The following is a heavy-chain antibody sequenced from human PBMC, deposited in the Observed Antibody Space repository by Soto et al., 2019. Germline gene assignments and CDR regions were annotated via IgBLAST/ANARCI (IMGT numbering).Heavy chain of an antibody. Sequence: QVQLVESGGGVVQPGRSLRLSCAASGFTFSSYAMHWVRQAPGKGLEWVAVISYDGSNKYYADSVKGRFTISRDNSKTTLCLQMNSLRAEDTAVYYCARGIVVVTAPQYFQHWGQGTLVTVSS. J-gene: IGHJ1*01. CDR3: ARGIVVVTAPQYFQH. V-gene: IGHV3-30-3*01. CDR1: GFTFSSYA. CDR2: ISYDGSNK. D-gene: IGHD2-21*02.